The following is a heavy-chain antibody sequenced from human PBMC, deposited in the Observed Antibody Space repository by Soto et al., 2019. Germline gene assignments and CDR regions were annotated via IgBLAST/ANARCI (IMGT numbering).Heavy chain of an antibody. J-gene: IGHJ6*02. CDR3: ARTLLRFLEWYPPVGMDV. Sequence: PGESLKISCQGSGYSFTSYWISWVRQMPGKGLEWMGRIDPSDSYTNYSPSFQGHVTISADKSISTAYLQWSSLKASDTAMYYCARTLLRFLEWYPPVGMDVWGQGTTVTVSS. V-gene: IGHV5-10-1*01. D-gene: IGHD3-3*01. CDR1: GYSFTSYW. CDR2: IDPSDSYT.